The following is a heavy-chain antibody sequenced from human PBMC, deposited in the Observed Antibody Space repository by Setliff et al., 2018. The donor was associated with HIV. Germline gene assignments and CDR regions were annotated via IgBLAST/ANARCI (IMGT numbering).Heavy chain of an antibody. CDR2: LYPADSNI. V-gene: IGHV5-51*01. CDR3: TRLWHENWGGVDY. D-gene: IGHD3-16*01. J-gene: IGHJ4*02. Sequence: PGESLKISCKGSGYSFSSYWIGWVRQMPGKGLEFMGLLYPADSNIRYSPPFQGQVTISVDKSTNTAFLQWTSLRASDTAMYYCTRLWHENWGGVDYWGQGTLVTVSS. CDR1: GYSFSSYW.